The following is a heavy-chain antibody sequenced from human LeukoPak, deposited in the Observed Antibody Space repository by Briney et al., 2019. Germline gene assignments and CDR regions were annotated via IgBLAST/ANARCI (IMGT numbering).Heavy chain of an antibody. CDR3: AKGDKPGY. D-gene: IGHD1-14*01. J-gene: IGHJ4*02. V-gene: IGHV3-30*02. CDR2: IRYDESSK. CDR1: GFTFSSYG. Sequence: GGSLRLSCVTSGFTFSSYGMHWVRQAPGKGLEWVAFIRYDESSKYYADSVKGRFTISRDNSKNTLYLQMNSLRAEDTAVYYCAKGDKPGYWGQGTLITVSS.